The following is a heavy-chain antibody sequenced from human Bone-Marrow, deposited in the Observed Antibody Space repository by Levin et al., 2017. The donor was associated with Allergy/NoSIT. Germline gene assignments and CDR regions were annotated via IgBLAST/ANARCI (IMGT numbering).Heavy chain of an antibody. CDR2: VAHSGST. V-gene: IGHV4-34*01. D-gene: IGHD2-8*01. J-gene: IGHJ5*02. CDR1: GGSFNDLS. CDR3: ARLHCSNGGGCVGDGWFDA. Sequence: SQTLSLTCAVSGGSFNDLSWSWIRQSPGKGLEWIGEVAHSGSTEYSPSLKSRVTISVDSSNMHFSLKLSSVTAADTGVYYCARLHCSNGGGCVGDGWFDAWGQGTLVTVSS.